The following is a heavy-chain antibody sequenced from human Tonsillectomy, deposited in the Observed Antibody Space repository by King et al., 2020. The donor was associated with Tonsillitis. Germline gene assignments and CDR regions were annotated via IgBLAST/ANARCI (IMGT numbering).Heavy chain of an antibody. J-gene: IGHJ4*02. CDR3: ARDEQWLVRRFGATDY. Sequence: VQLVESGAEVKKPGASVKVSCKASGYTFTGYLHWVRQAPGQGLEWMGWINPKSGGTNYAQKFQGRVTMTRETSISTAYMELSRLRSDDTAVYYCARDEQWLVRRFGATDYWGQGSLVTVSS. CDR1: GYTFTGY. CDR2: INPKSGGT. D-gene: IGHD6-19*01. V-gene: IGHV1-2*02.